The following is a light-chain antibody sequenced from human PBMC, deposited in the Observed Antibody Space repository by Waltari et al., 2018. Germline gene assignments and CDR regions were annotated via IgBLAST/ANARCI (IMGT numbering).Light chain of an antibody. CDR2: QDK. CDR3: QAWDSVPAV. Sequence: SELPQPPSVSVSTGQTASITCSGEKLGDRYASWSQQRPGQSPTLVIYQDKERPSGIPERFSGSNSGTTATLTISGTQALDEADYYCQAWDSVPAVFGTGTKVTVL. CDR1: KLGDRY. V-gene: IGLV3-1*01. J-gene: IGLJ1*01.